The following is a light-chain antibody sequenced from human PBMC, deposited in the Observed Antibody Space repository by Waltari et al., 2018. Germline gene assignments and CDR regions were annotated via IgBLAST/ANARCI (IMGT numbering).Light chain of an antibody. CDR1: SSDVGAFNY. Sequence: QSALTQPASVSGSPGQSITISCTGTSSDVGAFNYVSWYQQHPGKAPKPIIYEVSNRPSGVSIPFAGSKSGNTASLTISGLQAEDEADYYCCSFAGSSTYYVFGTGTKVTVL. CDR3: CSFAGSSTYYV. CDR2: EVS. V-gene: IGLV2-14*01. J-gene: IGLJ1*01.